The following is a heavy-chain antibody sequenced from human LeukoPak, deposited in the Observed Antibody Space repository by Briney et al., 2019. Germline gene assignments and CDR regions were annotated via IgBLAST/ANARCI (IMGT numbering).Heavy chain of an antibody. D-gene: IGHD6-19*01. V-gene: IGHV5-51*01. CDR1: GYSFTSYW. Sequence: GESLQISCRGSGYSFTSYWIGWVCQMPGKGLEWMGIIYPGDSDTRYSPSFQGQVTISADKSISTAYLQWSSLKASDTAMYYCARLWQQWLPPGDYWGQGTLVTVSS. J-gene: IGHJ4*02. CDR2: IYPGDSDT. CDR3: ARLWQQWLPPGDY.